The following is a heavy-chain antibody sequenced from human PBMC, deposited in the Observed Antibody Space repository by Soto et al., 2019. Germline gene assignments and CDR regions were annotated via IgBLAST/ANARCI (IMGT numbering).Heavy chain of an antibody. CDR2: LYYSGNT. CDR1: GGSISSGGYY. J-gene: IGHJ4*02. Sequence: QVQLQESGPGLVKPSQTLSLTCTVSGGSISSGGYYWSWIRQHPGKGLEWIGYLYYSGNTYNNPSLKSRIIISVDTSKNQFSLKLSSVTAADTAVYYCATTTGSGREGYFDYWGQGIVVTVSS. D-gene: IGHD3-10*01. V-gene: IGHV4-31*03. CDR3: ATTTGSGREGYFDY.